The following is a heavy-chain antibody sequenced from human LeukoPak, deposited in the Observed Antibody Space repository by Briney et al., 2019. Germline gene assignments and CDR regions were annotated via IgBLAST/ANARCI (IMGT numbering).Heavy chain of an antibody. V-gene: IGHV5-51*01. CDR2: IYPCDSDT. CDR1: GYSFNTYC. D-gene: IGHD7-27*01. CDR3: ARPQDFCLTGMNACDL. J-gene: IGHJ3*01. Sequence: GSSLKSSSKGFGYSFNTYCIGWWRQMPGKGLEGMGGIYPCDSDTNYNPSFQGQVTISADTSKNPSSLKLSPLKASDTAVYYCARPQDFCLTGMNACDLWGQGTGVSV.